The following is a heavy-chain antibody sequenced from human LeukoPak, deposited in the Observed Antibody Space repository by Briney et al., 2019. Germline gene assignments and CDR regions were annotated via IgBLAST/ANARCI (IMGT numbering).Heavy chain of an antibody. CDR3: ARGNGIRPRWYFDY. D-gene: IGHD1-1*01. CDR2: ISGSGGST. Sequence: PGGSLRLSCAASGFTFSSYAMSWVRQAPGKGLEWVSAISGSGGSTYYADSVKGRFTISRDNSKNTLYLQMNSLRAEDTALYYCARGNGIRPRWYFDYWGQGTLVTVSS. V-gene: IGHV3-23*01. CDR1: GFTFSSYA. J-gene: IGHJ4*02.